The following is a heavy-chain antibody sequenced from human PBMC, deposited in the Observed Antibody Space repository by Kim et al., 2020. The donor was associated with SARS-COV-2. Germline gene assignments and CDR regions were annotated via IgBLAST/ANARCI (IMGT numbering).Heavy chain of an antibody. CDR1: GGSISSYY. CDR2: IYYSGST. V-gene: IGHV4-59*01. CDR3: ARDGITMVRGVSYYYGMDV. D-gene: IGHD3-10*01. Sequence: SQTLSLTCTVSGGSISSYYWSWIRQPPGKGLEWIGYIYYSGSTNYNPSLKSRVTISVDTSKNQFSLKLSSVTAADTAVYYCARDGITMVRGVSYYYGMDVWGQGTTVTVSS. J-gene: IGHJ6*02.